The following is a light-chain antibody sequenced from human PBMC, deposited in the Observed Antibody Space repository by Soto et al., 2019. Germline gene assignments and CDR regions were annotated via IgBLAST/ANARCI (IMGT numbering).Light chain of an antibody. CDR2: TVS. CDR3: MQRIEFPLT. J-gene: IGKJ4*01. Sequence: DIVMTQTPLSLPVTPGEPAPISCGSSQSLLDSDDGNTYLDWYLQKPGQSPQLLIYTVSYRASGVPDRFSGSGSGTDFTLKISRVEAEDVGVYYCMQRIEFPLTFGGGTKV. CDR1: QSLLDSDDGNTY. V-gene: IGKV2-40*01.